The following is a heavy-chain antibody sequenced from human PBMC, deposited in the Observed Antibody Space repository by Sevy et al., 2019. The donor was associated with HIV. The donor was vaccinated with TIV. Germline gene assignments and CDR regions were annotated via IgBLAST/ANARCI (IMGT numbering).Heavy chain of an antibody. J-gene: IGHJ4*02. D-gene: IGHD2-8*01. V-gene: IGHV2-5*02. CDR1: GFSLATSGVG. CDR2: IYWDDDK. CDR3: AHRRDDTVVMVYGDFHY. Sequence: SGPTLVNPTQTLTLTCTLSGFSLATSGVGVGWIRQPPGKALEWLALIYWDDDKRYSPSLKSRLTITKDSSKNQVVLTMTNMDPVDTATYYCAHRRDDTVVMVYGDFHYWGQGALVTVSS.